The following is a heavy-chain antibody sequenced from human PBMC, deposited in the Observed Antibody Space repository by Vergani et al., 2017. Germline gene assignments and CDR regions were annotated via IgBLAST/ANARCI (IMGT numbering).Heavy chain of an antibody. D-gene: IGHD6-19*01. CDR1: GFTFSSYS. J-gene: IGHJ4*02. CDR3: ARAGEKAVAGYDY. Sequence: EVQLVESGGGLVKPGGSLRLSCAASGFTFSSYSMNWVRQAPGKGLEWVSSISSSSSYIYYADSVKGRFTISRDNAKNSLYLQMYSLRAEDTAVYYCARAGEKAVAGYDYWGQGTLVTVSS. V-gene: IGHV3-21*01. CDR2: ISSSSSYI.